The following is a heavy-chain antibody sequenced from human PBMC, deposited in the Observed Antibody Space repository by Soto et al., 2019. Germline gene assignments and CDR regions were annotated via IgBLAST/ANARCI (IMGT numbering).Heavy chain of an antibody. CDR1: GFTFTTDW. D-gene: IGHD3-10*01. CDR3: VRGGHGSGSYLGSS. V-gene: IGHV3-7*03. Sequence: RRLSCSASGFTFTTDWMSLVGQAPWKGLQWVANIRQDGGAQYYVDSVKGRFTISRDSAKNSVYLQMDSLRVEDTAVYYCVRGGHGSGSYLGSSWGQGILVTVSS. J-gene: IGHJ5*02. CDR2: IRQDGGAQ.